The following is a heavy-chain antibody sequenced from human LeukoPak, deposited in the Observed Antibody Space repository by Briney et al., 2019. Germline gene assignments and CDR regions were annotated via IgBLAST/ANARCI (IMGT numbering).Heavy chain of an antibody. CDR1: GDTFNSDG. Sequence: ASVKVSCKASGDTFNSDGFSWVRQAPGQALEWMGWISAYNGNTKYEQKFQGRVTMTTDTSTTAAYMELRSLRSDDTAVYYCARCEGGDCRDAFDIWGQGTMVTVSS. V-gene: IGHV1-18*01. D-gene: IGHD2-21*02. CDR2: ISAYNGNT. CDR3: ARCEGGDCRDAFDI. J-gene: IGHJ3*02.